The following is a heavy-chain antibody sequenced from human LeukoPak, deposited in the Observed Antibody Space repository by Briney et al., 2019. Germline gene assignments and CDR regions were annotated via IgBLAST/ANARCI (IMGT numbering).Heavy chain of an antibody. J-gene: IGHJ4*02. D-gene: IGHD6-19*01. CDR1: GFTFSSYS. V-gene: IGHV3-21*01. CDR3: ARDRIAVANVIDY. Sequence: PGGSLRLSCAASGFTFSSYSMNCVRQTPGKGLEWVSSISSSSSHIYYADSLKGRFTISRDNAKNSLYLQMNSLRAEDTAVYYCARDRIAVANVIDYWGQGTLVTVSS. CDR2: ISSSSSHI.